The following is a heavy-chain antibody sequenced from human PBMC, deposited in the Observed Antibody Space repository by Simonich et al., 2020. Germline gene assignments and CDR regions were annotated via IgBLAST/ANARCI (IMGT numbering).Heavy chain of an antibody. V-gene: IGHV1-2*02. CDR1: GYTFTGYY. Sequence: QVQLVQSGAEGKKPGASVKVSCKASGYTFTGYYMPWVRQAPGPGLEWMGWINPTSGGTNYAQKLQGRVTMTRETSISTAYMELSRLRSDDTAVYYCARVRFEAFDIWGQGTMVTVSS. CDR3: ARVRFEAFDI. CDR2: INPTSGGT. J-gene: IGHJ3*02.